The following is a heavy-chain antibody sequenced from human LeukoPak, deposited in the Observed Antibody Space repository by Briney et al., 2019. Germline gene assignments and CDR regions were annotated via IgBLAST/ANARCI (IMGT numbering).Heavy chain of an antibody. CDR3: ARMSRVVPAARDYYYYMDV. V-gene: IGHV1-8*03. CDR1: GYTFTSYD. CDR2: MNPNSGNT. Sequence: GASVKVSCKASGYTFTSYDINWVRQATGQGLEWMGWMNPNSGNTGYAQKFQGRVTITRNTSISTAYMELSSLRSEDTAVYYCARMSRVVPAARDYYYYMDVWGKGTTVTVSS. J-gene: IGHJ6*03. D-gene: IGHD2-2*01.